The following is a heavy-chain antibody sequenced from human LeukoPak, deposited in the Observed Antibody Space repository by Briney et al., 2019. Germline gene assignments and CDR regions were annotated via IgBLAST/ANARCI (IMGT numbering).Heavy chain of an antibody. V-gene: IGHV3-23*01. J-gene: IGHJ4*02. Sequence: GSLRLSCAASGFIFSTYAMSWVRQAPGKGLEWVSGINGSGGSTFYADSVKGRFTISRDNSKNTLYLQMNSLRAEDTAVYYCAKDRAYYSDSSGYYLVRAYDYWGQGTLVTVSS. CDR2: INGSGGST. CDR3: AKDRAYYSDSSGYYLVRAYDY. D-gene: IGHD3-22*01. CDR1: GFIFSTYA.